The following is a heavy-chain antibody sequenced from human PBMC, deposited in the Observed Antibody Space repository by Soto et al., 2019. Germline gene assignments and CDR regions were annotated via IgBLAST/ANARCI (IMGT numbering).Heavy chain of an antibody. Sequence: GGSLRLSCAASGFTVDDYAMHWVRQVPGKGLEWVSGINWNSGSIGYGDSVKGRFAISRDNAKNSLHLQMNGLSAEDTAFYYCVKDESINWYSGHFRHWGQGTLVTVSS. D-gene: IGHD1-26*01. CDR3: VKDESINWYSGHFRH. J-gene: IGHJ1*01. CDR2: INWNSGSI. CDR1: GFTVDDYA. V-gene: IGHV3-9*01.